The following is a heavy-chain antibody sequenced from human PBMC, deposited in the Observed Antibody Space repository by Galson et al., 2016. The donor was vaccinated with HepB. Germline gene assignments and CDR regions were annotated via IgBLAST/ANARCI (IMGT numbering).Heavy chain of an antibody. CDR1: GFAFSNYG. Sequence: SLRLSCAASGFAFSNYGMHWVRQAPGEGLEWVAVISYDGNNNYYEDSEKGRSTISIDNSKTTMYLQMSSLRVEDTAVYYCTKDFGAIVGPTGRFQGLDDWGQGTLVTISS. V-gene: IGHV3-30*18. CDR2: ISYDGNNN. CDR3: TKDFGAIVGPTGRFQGLDD. D-gene: IGHD1-26*01. J-gene: IGHJ4*02.